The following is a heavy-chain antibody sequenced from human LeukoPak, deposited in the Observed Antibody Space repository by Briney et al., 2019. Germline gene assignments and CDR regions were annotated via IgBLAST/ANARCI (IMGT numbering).Heavy chain of an antibody. V-gene: IGHV3-30*04. J-gene: IGHJ4*02. Sequence: GGSLRLSCAASGFTFSSYAMHWVRQAPGKGLEWVAVISYDGSNKYYADSVKGRFTISRDNSKSTLYLQMNSLRAEDTAVYYCAREISFDYWGQGTLVTVSS. CDR2: ISYDGSNK. CDR3: AREISFDY. D-gene: IGHD3-16*01. CDR1: GFTFSSYA.